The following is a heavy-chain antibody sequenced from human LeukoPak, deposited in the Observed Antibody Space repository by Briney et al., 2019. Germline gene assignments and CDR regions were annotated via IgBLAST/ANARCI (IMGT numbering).Heavy chain of an antibody. Sequence: RASVKVSCKASGGTFSSYAISWVRQAPGQGLEWMGGIIPIFGTANYAQKFQGRVTITADKSTSTAYMELSSLRSEDTAVYYCARVRRGATIGPRWYYFDYWGQGTLVTVSS. CDR3: ARVRRGATIGPRWYYFDY. J-gene: IGHJ4*02. V-gene: IGHV1-69*06. CDR1: GGTFSSYA. CDR2: IIPIFGTA. D-gene: IGHD5-12*01.